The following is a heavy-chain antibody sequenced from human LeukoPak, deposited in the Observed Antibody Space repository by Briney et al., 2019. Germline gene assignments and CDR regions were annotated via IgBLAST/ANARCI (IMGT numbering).Heavy chain of an antibody. CDR2: IYYSGST. V-gene: IGHV4-59*01. J-gene: IGHJ6*03. CDR1: GGPISSYY. Sequence: SETLSLTCTVSGGPISSYYWSWIRQPPGKGLEWIGYIYYSGSTNYNPSLKSRVTISVDTSKNQFSLKLSSVTAADTAVYYCARVESLGYYDSSGYYSDMDVWGKGTTVTVSS. D-gene: IGHD3-22*01. CDR3: ARVESLGYYDSSGYYSDMDV.